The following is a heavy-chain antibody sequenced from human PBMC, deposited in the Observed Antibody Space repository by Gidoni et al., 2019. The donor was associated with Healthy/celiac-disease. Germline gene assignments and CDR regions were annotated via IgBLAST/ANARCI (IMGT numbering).Heavy chain of an antibody. V-gene: IGHV3-21*01. Sequence: EVQLVESGGGLVKPGGSLRLAWPASGFTFSSYSMNWVRQAPGKGLEWVSSISSSSSYIYYADSVKGRFTISRDNAKNSLYLQMNSLRAEDTAVYYCARARYEGGNAFDIWGQGTMVTVSS. CDR2: ISSSSSYI. D-gene: IGHD1-1*01. J-gene: IGHJ3*02. CDR3: ARARYEGGNAFDI. CDR1: GFTFSSYS.